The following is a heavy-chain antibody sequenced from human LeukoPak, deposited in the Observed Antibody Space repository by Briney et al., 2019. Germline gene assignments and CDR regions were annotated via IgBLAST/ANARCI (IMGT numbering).Heavy chain of an antibody. D-gene: IGHD2-15*01. CDR2: IYHSGST. Sequence: PSETLSLTCAVYVGSISSSNWWSWVRQPPGKGLEWIGEIYHSGSTNYNPSLKSRVTISVDKSKNQFSLKLSSVTAADTAVYYCAREPIARYCSGGSCYSLTYFDYWGQGTLVTVSS. CDR3: AREPIARYCSGGSCYSLTYFDY. CDR1: VGSISSSNW. J-gene: IGHJ4*02. V-gene: IGHV4-4*02.